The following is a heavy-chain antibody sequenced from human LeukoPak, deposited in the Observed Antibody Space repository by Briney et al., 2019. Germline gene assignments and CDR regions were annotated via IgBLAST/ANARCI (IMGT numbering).Heavy chain of an antibody. Sequence: GRSLRLSCAASGFTFSSYAMHWVRQAPGKGLEWVAVISYDGSNKYYADSVKGRFTISRDNSKNTLYLQMNSLRAEDTAVYYCARDPYSSGWYDHFDYWGQGTLVTVSS. D-gene: IGHD6-19*01. CDR1: GFTFSSYA. V-gene: IGHV3-30-3*01. CDR3: ARDPYSSGWYDHFDY. J-gene: IGHJ4*02. CDR2: ISYDGSNK.